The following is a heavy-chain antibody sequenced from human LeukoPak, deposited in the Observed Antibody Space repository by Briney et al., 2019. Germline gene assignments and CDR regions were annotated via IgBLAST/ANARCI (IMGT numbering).Heavy chain of an antibody. CDR2: ISGSGGGT. CDR3: AKDRPPKTYYYDSSGYYYDAFDI. J-gene: IGHJ3*02. CDR1: GFTFSSYA. Sequence: GGSLRLSCAASGFTFSSYAMSWVRQAPGKGLEWVSAISGSGGGTYYADSVKGRFTISRDNSKNTLYLQMNSLRAEDTAVYYCAKDRPPKTYYYDSSGYYYDAFDIWGQGTMVTVSS. V-gene: IGHV3-23*01. D-gene: IGHD3-22*01.